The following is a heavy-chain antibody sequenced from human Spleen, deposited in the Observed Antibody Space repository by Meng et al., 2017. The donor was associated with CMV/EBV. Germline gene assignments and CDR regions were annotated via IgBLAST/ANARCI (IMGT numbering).Heavy chain of an antibody. D-gene: IGHD6-13*01. CDR1: GGSFSGYY. CDR3: ARPAAAGTRGAFDI. V-gene: IGHV4-34*01. Sequence: VYGGSFSGYYWSWIRQPQGKGLEWIGEINHSGSTNYNPSLKSRVTISVDTSKNQFSLKLSSVTAADTAVYYCARPAAAGTRGAFDIWGQGTMVTVSS. J-gene: IGHJ3*02. CDR2: INHSGST.